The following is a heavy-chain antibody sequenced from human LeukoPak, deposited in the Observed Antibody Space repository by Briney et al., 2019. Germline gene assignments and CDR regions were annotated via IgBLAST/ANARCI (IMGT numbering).Heavy chain of an antibody. CDR1: GGSISSYY. D-gene: IGHD1-26*01. CDR3: AKERKPISSGSYLLDY. CDR2: IYYSGST. Sequence: PSETLSLTCTVSGGSISSYYWSWIRQPPGKGLEWIGYIYYSGSTNYNPSLKSRVTISVDTSKNQFSLKLSSVTAADTAVYYCAKERKPISSGSYLLDYWGQGTLVTVSS. J-gene: IGHJ4*02. V-gene: IGHV4-59*01.